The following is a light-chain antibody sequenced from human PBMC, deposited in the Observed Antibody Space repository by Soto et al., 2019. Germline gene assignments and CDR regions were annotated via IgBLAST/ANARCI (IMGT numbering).Light chain of an antibody. J-gene: IGLJ2*01. Sequence: QSVLTQPPSASGTPGQRVTISCSGSSSNIGTNTVIWCQQLPGAAPKLLIYSDNQRPSGVPDRFSGSRSGTAASLAISGLQSEDEAEYYCAAWAVSLVVFGGGTKLTVL. V-gene: IGLV1-44*01. CDR3: AAWAVSLVV. CDR1: SSNIGTNT. CDR2: SDN.